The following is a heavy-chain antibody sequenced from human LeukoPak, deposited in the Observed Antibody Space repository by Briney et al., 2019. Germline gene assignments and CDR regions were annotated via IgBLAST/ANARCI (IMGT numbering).Heavy chain of an antibody. J-gene: IGHJ5*02. CDR1: GGSISSYY. D-gene: IGHD6-19*01. Sequence: PSETLSLTCTVSGGSISSYYWSWIRQPPGKGLEWIGYIYYSGSTNYNPSLKSRVTISVDTSKNQFSLKLSSVTAADTAVYYCARSALAGAALGWFDPWGQGTLVTVSS. CDR3: ARSALAGAALGWFDP. V-gene: IGHV4-59*08. CDR2: IYYSGST.